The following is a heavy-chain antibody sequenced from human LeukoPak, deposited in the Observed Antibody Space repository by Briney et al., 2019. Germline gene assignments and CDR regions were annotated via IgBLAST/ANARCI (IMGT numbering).Heavy chain of an antibody. V-gene: IGHV1-46*01. D-gene: IGHD4-23*01. CDR3: ARDGPGYGGNPGFDY. J-gene: IGHJ4*02. CDR2: INPSGGST. Sequence: ASVKVSCKASGYTFTSYYMHWVRQAPGQGLEWMGIINPSGGSTSYAQKFQGRVTMTRDMSTSTVYMELSSLRSEDRAVYYCARDGPGYGGNPGFDYWGQGTLVTVSS. CDR1: GYTFTSYY.